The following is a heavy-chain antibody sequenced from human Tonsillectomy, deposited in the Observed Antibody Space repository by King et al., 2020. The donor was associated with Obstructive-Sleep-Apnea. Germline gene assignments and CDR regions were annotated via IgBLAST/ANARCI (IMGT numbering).Heavy chain of an antibody. D-gene: IGHD3-22*01. CDR1: GFTFSSYG. J-gene: IGHJ4*02. Sequence: VQLVESGGGVVQPGRSLRLSCAASGFTFSSYGMHWVRQAPGKGLEWVAVIWYDGSNKYYADFVKGRFTISRDNSKNTLYLQMNSLSAEDTAVYYCAKQGSTYYYDSSGGIDYWGQGTLVTVSS. CDR2: IWYDGSNK. V-gene: IGHV3-33*06. CDR3: AKQGSTYYYDSSGGIDY.